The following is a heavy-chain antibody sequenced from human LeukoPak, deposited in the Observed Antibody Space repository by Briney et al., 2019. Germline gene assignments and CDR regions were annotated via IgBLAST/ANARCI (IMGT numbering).Heavy chain of an antibody. J-gene: IGHJ6*03. V-gene: IGHV4-39*07. CDR1: GGSISSSSYY. CDR3: ARDSASYYMDV. Sequence: PSETLSLTCTVSGGSISSSSYYWGWTRQPPGKGLEWIGSIYYSGSTYYNPSLKSRVTISVDTSKNQFSLKLSSVTAADTAVYYCARDSASYYMDVWGKGTTVTVSS. CDR2: IYYSGST.